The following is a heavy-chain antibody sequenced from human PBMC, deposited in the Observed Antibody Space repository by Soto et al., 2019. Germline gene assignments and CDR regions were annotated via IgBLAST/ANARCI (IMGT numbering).Heavy chain of an antibody. CDR3: VRDAADSGYAFDI. V-gene: IGHV3-33*01. CDR1: GFTFSRDA. Sequence: QLVESGGGMVQPGRSLRLSCAASGFTFSRDAMHWVRQAPGKGLEWVAFIWNDGSNEYYADSVKGRAIISRDNSENTVYLQMNSLRGEDTAVYFCVRDAADSGYAFDIWGQGTMVTVSS. CDR2: IWNDGSNE. J-gene: IGHJ3*02. D-gene: IGHD3-10*01.